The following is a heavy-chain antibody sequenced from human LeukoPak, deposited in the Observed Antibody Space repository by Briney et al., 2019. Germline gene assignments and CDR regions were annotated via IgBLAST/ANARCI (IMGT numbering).Heavy chain of an antibody. CDR2: INPSGGST. D-gene: IGHD6-19*01. J-gene: IGHJ4*02. CDR1: GYTFTSYY. V-gene: IGHV1-46*01. Sequence: GASVKVSCTASGYTFTSYYMHWVRQAPGQGLEWMGIINPSGGSTSYAQKFQGRVTMTRDTSTSTVYMELSSLRSEDTAVYYCARASSVDWAFDYWGQGTLVTVSS. CDR3: ARASSVDWAFDY.